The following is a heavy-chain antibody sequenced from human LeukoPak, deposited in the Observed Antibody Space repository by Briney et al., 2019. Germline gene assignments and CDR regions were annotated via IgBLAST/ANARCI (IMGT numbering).Heavy chain of an antibody. V-gene: IGHV3-21*01. Sequence: TGGSLRLSCAASGFTFSSYSMNWVRQAPGKGLEWVSSISSSSSYIYYADSVKGRFTISRDNAKNSLYLQMSSLRAEDTAVYYCASLSCSSTSCGIDYWGQGTLVTVSS. D-gene: IGHD2-2*01. CDR3: ASLSCSSTSCGIDY. CDR1: GFTFSSYS. CDR2: ISSSSSYI. J-gene: IGHJ4*02.